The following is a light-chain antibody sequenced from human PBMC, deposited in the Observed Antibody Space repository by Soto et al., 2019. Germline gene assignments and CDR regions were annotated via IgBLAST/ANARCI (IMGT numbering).Light chain of an antibody. CDR1: SSDVGSCNL. CDR2: EVS. J-gene: IGLJ1*01. Sequence: QSVLTQPASMSGSPGQSITISFTGTSSDVGSCNLVSWYQQHPGKAPKLMIYEVSNRPSGVSNRFSGSKSGNTASLTISGLQADDEADYYCSSYASSDTLYVFGTGTKVTVL. V-gene: IGLV2-14*02. CDR3: SSYASSDTLYV.